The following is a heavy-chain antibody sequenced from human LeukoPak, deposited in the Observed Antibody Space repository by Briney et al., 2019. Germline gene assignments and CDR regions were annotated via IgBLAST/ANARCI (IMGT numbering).Heavy chain of an antibody. CDR1: GGSFSGYY. J-gene: IGHJ6*03. D-gene: IGHD4-23*01. CDR2: INHSGST. Sequence: PSETLSLTXAVYGGSFSGYYWSSIRQPPGKGLEWIGEINHSGSTNYNPSLKSRVTISVDTSKNQFSLKLSSVTAADTAVYYCATRKTTTVAKVYYYYMDVWGKGTTVTVSS. V-gene: IGHV4-34*01. CDR3: ATRKTTTVAKVYYYYMDV.